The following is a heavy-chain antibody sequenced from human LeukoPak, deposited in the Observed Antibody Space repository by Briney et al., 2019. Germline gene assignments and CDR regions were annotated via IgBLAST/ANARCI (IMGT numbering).Heavy chain of an antibody. CDR1: GFTFSSYA. CDR3: AKAPIPVSVYSGSPFGELDI. Sequence: GGSLRLSCAASGFTFSSYAMSWVRQAPGKGLEWVSAISGSGGSTYYADSVKGRFTISRDNSKNTLYLQMNSLRAEDTAVYYCAKAPIPVSVYSGSPFGELDIWGQGTMVTVSS. D-gene: IGHD6-13*01. V-gene: IGHV3-23*01. CDR2: ISGSGGST. J-gene: IGHJ3*02.